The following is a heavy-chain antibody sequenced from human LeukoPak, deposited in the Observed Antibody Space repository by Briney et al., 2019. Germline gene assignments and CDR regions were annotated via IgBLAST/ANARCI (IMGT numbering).Heavy chain of an antibody. CDR3: ARDGGYGSGLFDY. CDR2: IRYDGSNK. V-gene: IGHV3-30*02. CDR1: GFTFSSYG. Sequence: GGSLRLSCAASGFTFSSYGMHWVRQAPGKGLEWVAFIRYDGSNKYYADSVKGRFTISRDNSKNTLYLQMNSLRAEDTAVYYCARDGGYGSGLFDYWGQGTLVTVSS. J-gene: IGHJ4*02. D-gene: IGHD3-10*01.